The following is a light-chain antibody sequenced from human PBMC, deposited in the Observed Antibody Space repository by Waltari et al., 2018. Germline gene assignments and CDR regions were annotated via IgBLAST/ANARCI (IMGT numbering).Light chain of an antibody. J-gene: IGLJ7*01. V-gene: IGLV1-51*02. CDR1: HSNTGNYY. CDR2: EDS. Sequence: QSVLTQPPSVSAAPGQRVTISCPGGHSNTGNYYVSWYRQFPGTAPKLLIYEDSERPSGVPGRFSGSKSGTSATLDITGLQAGDEADYYCGTWDSSLSGAVFGGGTHLTVL. CDR3: GTWDSSLSGAV.